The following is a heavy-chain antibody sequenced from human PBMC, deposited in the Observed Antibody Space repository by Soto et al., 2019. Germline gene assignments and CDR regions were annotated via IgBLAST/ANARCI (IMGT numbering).Heavy chain of an antibody. J-gene: IGHJ6*02. CDR3: ARVITMVRGVIVAGYYYGMDV. V-gene: IGHV1-69*01. Sequence: QVQLVQSGAEVKKPGSSVKVSCKASGGTFSSYAISWVRQAPGQGLEWMGGIIPIFGTANYAQKFQGRVTITADESTSPAYMELSSLRSEDTAVYYCARVITMVRGVIVAGYYYGMDVWGQGTTVTVSS. CDR1: GGTFSSYA. CDR2: IIPIFGTA. D-gene: IGHD3-10*01.